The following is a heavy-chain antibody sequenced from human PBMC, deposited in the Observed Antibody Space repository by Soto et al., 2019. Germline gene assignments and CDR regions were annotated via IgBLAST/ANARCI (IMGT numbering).Heavy chain of an antibody. Sequence: ASEKVSCKASGYTFTNNDVSWVRQATGQGLEWMGWMNPGSGDTGYAQKFQGRVTMTRDISIATAYMELNSLTSEDTAIYYCARMESFGSLNWFDPWGQGTLVTVSS. CDR3: ARMESFGSLNWFDP. J-gene: IGHJ5*02. CDR2: MNPGSGDT. D-gene: IGHD5-18*01. CDR1: GYTFTNND. V-gene: IGHV1-8*02.